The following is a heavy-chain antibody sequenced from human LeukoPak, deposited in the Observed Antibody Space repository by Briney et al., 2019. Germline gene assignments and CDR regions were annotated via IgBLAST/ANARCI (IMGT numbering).Heavy chain of an antibody. CDR1: GGSISGGTYY. CDR2: IYYTGST. CDR3: ARRARTYSGSPWDY. Sequence: SETLSLTCTVSGGSISGGTYYWSWIRQSAGKGLEWIGRIYYTGSTNYNPSLKNRVTISLGTSENQFSLRLTSVTAADTAVYYCARRARTYSGSPWDYWGQGTLVTVSS. D-gene: IGHD5-12*01. V-gene: IGHV4-61*02. J-gene: IGHJ4*02.